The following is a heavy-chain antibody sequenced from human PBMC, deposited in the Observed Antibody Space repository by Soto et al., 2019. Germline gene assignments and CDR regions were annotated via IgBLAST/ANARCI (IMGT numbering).Heavy chain of an antibody. CDR2: IYYSGST. J-gene: IGHJ4*02. V-gene: IGHV4-31*03. CDR1: GGSISSGGYY. Sequence: QVQLQESGPGLVKPSQTLSLTCTVSGGSISSGGYYWSWIRQHPGKGLEGLGYIYYSGSTYYNPSLKSRVTISVDTSKNQFSLKLSSVTAADTAVYYCARDYGDYPTPIRYFDYWGQGTLVTVSS. D-gene: IGHD4-17*01. CDR3: ARDYGDYPTPIRYFDY.